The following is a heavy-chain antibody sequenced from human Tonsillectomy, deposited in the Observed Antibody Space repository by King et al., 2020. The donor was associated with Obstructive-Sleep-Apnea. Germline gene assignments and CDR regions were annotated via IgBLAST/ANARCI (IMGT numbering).Heavy chain of an antibody. D-gene: IGHD2-2*01. V-gene: IGHV4-39*07. CDR2: IYFSGGT. CDR3: ARDDADTLVLVPTADKGFDY. J-gene: IGHJ4*02. Sequence: QLQESGPGPVKPSETLSLTCTVSGGSISSSSYYWGWIRQPPGKGREWIGSIYFSGGTYYNPSLKSRVTISVETSKNEFSLKLSSVTAADTAVYYCARDDADTLVLVPTADKGFDYWGQGTLVTVSS. CDR1: GGSISSSSYY.